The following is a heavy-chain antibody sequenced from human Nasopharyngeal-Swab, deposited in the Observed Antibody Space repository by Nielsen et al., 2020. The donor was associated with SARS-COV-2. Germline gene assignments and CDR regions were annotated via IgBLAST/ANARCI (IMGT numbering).Heavy chain of an antibody. D-gene: IGHD3-10*01. CDR2: ISAYNGNT. Sequence: VRQMPGKGIEWMGWISAYNGNTNYAQKLQGRVTMTTDTSTSTAYMELRSLRSDDTAVYYCARGSLWFGDLVGYYGMDVWGQGTTVTVSS. V-gene: IGHV1-18*01. J-gene: IGHJ6*02. CDR3: ARGSLWFGDLVGYYGMDV.